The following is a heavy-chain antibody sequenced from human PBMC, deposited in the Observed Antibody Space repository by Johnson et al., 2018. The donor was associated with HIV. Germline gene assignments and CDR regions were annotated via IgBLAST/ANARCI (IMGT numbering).Heavy chain of an antibody. J-gene: IGHJ3*02. CDR3: AKDSRYYYDSSGYVSDAFDI. D-gene: IGHD3-22*01. CDR1: GFTFSSYA. Sequence: VQLVESGGGVVQPGRSLRLSCAASGFTFSSYAMHWVRQAPGKGLEWVAVISYDGSNKYYADSVKGRFTISRDNSKNTLYLLMNSLRDEDTAVYYCAKDSRYYYDSSGYVSDAFDIWGQGTMVTVSS. V-gene: IGHV3-30-3*01. CDR2: ISYDGSNK.